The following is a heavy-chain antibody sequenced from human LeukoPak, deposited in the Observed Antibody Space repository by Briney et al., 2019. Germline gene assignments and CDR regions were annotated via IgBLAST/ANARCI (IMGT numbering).Heavy chain of an antibody. Sequence: KSSETLSLTCTVSGGSISSSSYYWGWIRQPPGKWLEWIGSIYYSGSTYYNPSLKSRVTISVDTSKNQFSLKLSSVTAADTAVYYCARDSREWLFPYYYYYMDVWGKGTTVTVSS. CDR1: GGSISSSSYY. CDR2: IYYSGST. D-gene: IGHD3-3*01. J-gene: IGHJ6*03. V-gene: IGHV4-39*07. CDR3: ARDSREWLFPYYYYYMDV.